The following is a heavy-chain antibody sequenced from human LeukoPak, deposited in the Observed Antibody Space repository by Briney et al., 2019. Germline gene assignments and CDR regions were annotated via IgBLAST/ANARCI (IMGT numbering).Heavy chain of an antibody. CDR2: ISYDGSNK. CDR3: ARGWDSSGNFPGY. D-gene: IGHD3-22*01. Sequence: QTGGSLRLSCAASGFIFSSYAIHWVRQAPGKGLEWVAVISYDGSNKYYADSVKGRFTISRDNSKNTLHLQMNSLRDEDTAVYYCARGWDSSGNFPGYWGQGTLVTVSS. J-gene: IGHJ4*02. CDR1: GFIFSSYA. V-gene: IGHV3-30-3*01.